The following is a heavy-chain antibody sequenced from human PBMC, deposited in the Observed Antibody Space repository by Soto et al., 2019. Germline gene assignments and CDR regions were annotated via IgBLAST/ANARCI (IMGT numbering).Heavy chain of an antibody. J-gene: IGHJ4*02. CDR2: ISSSNSV. V-gene: IGHV3-48*02. Sequence: GGSLRLSCAASGFTFTKFGMHWVRQAPGKGLEWISYISSSNSVDYAVSVKDRFIISRDNAKNSLYLQMDFLRHEDTAVYYCARRSRPIEYWGRGTLVTVSS. CDR3: ARRSRPIEY. CDR1: GFTFTKFG. D-gene: IGHD6-25*01.